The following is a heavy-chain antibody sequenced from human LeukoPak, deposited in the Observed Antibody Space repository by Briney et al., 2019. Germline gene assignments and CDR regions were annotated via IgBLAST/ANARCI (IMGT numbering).Heavy chain of an antibody. D-gene: IGHD3-10*01. CDR2: INHSGST. J-gene: IGHJ4*02. Sequence: PSETLSLTCAVYGGSFCGYYWSWIRQPPGKGLEWIGEINHSGSTNYNPSLKSRVTISVDTSKNQFSLKLSSVTAADTAVYYCARGRGGMVRFDYWGQGTLVTVSS. CDR1: GGSFCGYY. V-gene: IGHV4-34*01. CDR3: ARGRGGMVRFDY.